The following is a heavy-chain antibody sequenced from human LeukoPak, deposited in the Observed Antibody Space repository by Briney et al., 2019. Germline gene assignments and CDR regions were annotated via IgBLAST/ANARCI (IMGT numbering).Heavy chain of an antibody. Sequence: ASVKVSCKASGYPFTGYYMHWVRQAPGQGLEWMGWINPNSGGTNYAQKFQGRVTMTRDTSISTAYMELSRLRSDDTAVYYCAREACGGDCSELDYWGQGTLVTVSS. CDR1: GYPFTGYY. CDR3: AREACGGDCSELDY. CDR2: INPNSGGT. V-gene: IGHV1-2*02. J-gene: IGHJ4*02. D-gene: IGHD2-21*01.